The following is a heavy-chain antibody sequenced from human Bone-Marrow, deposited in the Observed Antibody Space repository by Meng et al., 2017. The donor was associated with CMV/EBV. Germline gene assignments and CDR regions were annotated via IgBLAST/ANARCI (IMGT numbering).Heavy chain of an antibody. CDR2: INPNSGGT. D-gene: IGHD3-3*01. Sequence: ASVKVCKASGYTFTGYYMHWVRQAPGQGLEWMGWINPNSGGTNYAQKFQGRVTMTRDTSVSTAYMELSRLRSDDTAVYYCARDLFDYGMDVWGQGTTVTVSS. CDR1: GYTFTGYY. CDR3: ARDLFDYGMDV. J-gene: IGHJ6*02. V-gene: IGHV1-2*02.